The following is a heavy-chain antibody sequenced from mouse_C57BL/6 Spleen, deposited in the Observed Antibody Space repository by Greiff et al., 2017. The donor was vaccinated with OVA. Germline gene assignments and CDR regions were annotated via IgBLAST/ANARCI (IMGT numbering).Heavy chain of an antibody. CDR1: GFNIKNTY. Sequence: VQLQQSVAELVRPGASVKLSCTASGFNIKNTYMHWVKQRPEQGLEWIGRIDPANGHTTYAPKFQGKATITADTSSNTAYLQRSSLTSEDTAIYYCASPSFYGSSYWFAYWGQGTLVTVSA. CDR2: IDPANGHT. J-gene: IGHJ3*01. CDR3: ASPSFYGSSYWFAY. D-gene: IGHD1-1*01. V-gene: IGHV14-3*01.